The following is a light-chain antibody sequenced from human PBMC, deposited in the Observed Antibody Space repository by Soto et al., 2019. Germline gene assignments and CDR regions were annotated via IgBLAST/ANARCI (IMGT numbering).Light chain of an antibody. V-gene: IGKV3-20*01. CDR1: QSISGRY. CDR2: DAS. Sequence: ETVLTQSPGTLSLSPGERASLSCRASQSISGRYLAWYQQKPGQAPRLLIYDASSRSTGIPDRFSGSGSGTDFILTISRLEPEYFAVYYCQQYGSSPLTCGGGPKVEIK. J-gene: IGKJ4*02. CDR3: QQYGSSPLT.